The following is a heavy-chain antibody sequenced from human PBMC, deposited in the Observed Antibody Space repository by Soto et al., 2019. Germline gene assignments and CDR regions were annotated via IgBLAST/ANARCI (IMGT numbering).Heavy chain of an antibody. Sequence: PWGSLRLSCAASGFTVSNNYISWVRQPPGKGLEWVSVMYSGGSTYYADSVKGRFTISRDNSKNTLYLQMNSLRAEDTAVYYCARDPGHGLDVWGQGTTVTVSS. CDR2: MYSGGST. CDR1: GFTVSNNY. D-gene: IGHD1-1*01. CDR3: ARDPGHGLDV. J-gene: IGHJ6*02. V-gene: IGHV3-53*01.